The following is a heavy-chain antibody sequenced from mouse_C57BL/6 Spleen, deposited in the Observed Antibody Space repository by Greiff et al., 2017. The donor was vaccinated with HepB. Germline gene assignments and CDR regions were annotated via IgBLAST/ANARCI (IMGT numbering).Heavy chain of an antibody. D-gene: IGHD2-1*01. CDR3: ARQSGYGNSHFYY. V-gene: IGHV1-76*01. CDR1: GYTFTDYY. CDR2: IYPGSGNT. J-gene: IGHJ2*01. Sequence: VQLQQSGAELVRPGASVKLSCKASGYTFTDYYINWVKQRPGQGLEWIARIYPGSGNTYYNEKFKGKATLTAEKSSSNAYMQLSSLTSEDSAVYCCARQSGYGNSHFYYWGQGTTLTVSS.